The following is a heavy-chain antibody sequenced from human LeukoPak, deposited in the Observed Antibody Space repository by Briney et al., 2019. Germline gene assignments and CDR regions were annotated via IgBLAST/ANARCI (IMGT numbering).Heavy chain of an antibody. J-gene: IGHJ4*02. CDR2: IKEDGSDK. D-gene: IGHD4/OR15-4a*01. V-gene: IGHV3-7*01. CDR1: GFTFSTYW. Sequence: GGSLRLSCVASGFTFSTYWMNWVRQAPGKGLEWVATIKEDGSDKFYVDSVKGRFTISRDNAKNSLYLQMNSLRAEGTAVYYCARDLSMGNTVLDYWGQGILVTVSS. CDR3: ARDLSMGNTVLDY.